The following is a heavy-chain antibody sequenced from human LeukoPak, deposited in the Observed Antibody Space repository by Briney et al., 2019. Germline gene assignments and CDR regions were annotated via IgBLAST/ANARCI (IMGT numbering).Heavy chain of an antibody. CDR2: ISWNSGSI. CDR3: AKDPRAIITIFGVASYYFDY. J-gene: IGHJ4*02. V-gene: IGHV3-9*01. Sequence: PGGSLRLSCAASGFTFDDYAMHWVRQAPGKGLEWVSGISWNSGSIGYADSVKGRFTISRDNAKNSLYLQMNSLRAEDTAVYYCAKDPRAIITIFGVASYYFDYWGQGTLVTVSS. D-gene: IGHD3-3*01. CDR1: GFTFDDYA.